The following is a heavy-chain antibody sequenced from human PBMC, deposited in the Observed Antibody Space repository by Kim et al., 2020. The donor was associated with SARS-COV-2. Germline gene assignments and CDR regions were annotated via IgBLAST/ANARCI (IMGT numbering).Heavy chain of an antibody. CDR1: GFTFSIYA. CDR2: ITFAGGST. CDR3: ASGSTFFDK. J-gene: IGHJ4*02. Sequence: GGSLRLSCAASGFTFSIYAMNWVRQAPGKGLEWVSRITFAGGSTDYADSVKGRFTISRDNSKNTLYLQMNGLRAEDTAVYFCASGSTFFDKWGQGTLVTVSS. D-gene: IGHD3-10*01. V-gene: IGHV3-23*01.